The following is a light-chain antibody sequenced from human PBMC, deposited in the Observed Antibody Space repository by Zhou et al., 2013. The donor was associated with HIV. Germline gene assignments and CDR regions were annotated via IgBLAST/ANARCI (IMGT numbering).Light chain of an antibody. CDR2: DAF. V-gene: IGKV3-11*01. J-gene: IGKJ1*01. CDR1: QSVSSY. Sequence: EIVLTQSPATLSLSPGERATLSCRASQSVSSYLAWYQQKPGQAPRLLIYDAFNRATGIPARFSGSGSGTDFTLTISSLEPEDSAVYYCQHRTNWPWTFGQGTTVEVK. CDR3: QHRTNWPWT.